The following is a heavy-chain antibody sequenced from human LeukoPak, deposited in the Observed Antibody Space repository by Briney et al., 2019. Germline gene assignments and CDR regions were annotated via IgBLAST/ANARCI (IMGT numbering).Heavy chain of an antibody. D-gene: IGHD3-10*01. Sequence: PGWSLRLSCAASGFTFSSYWMSWVRQAPGKGLEWVANIKQDGSEKYYADSVKGRFTISRDNAKNSLYLQMNSLRAEDTALYYCAKDRVGYYGSGSYPDDAFDIWGQGTMVTVSS. J-gene: IGHJ3*02. V-gene: IGHV3-7*03. CDR3: AKDRVGYYGSGSYPDDAFDI. CDR1: GFTFSSYW. CDR2: IKQDGSEK.